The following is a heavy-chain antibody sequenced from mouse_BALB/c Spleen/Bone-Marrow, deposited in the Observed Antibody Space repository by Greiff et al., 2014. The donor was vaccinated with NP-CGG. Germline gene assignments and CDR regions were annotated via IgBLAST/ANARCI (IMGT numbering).Heavy chain of an antibody. CDR1: GFNIKDTY. CDR3: APYYYGSSQFAY. J-gene: IGHJ3*01. D-gene: IGHD1-1*01. Sequence: EVKLVESGAELVKPGASVKLSCTASGFNIKDTYVHWVKQRPEQGLEWIGRIDPANGNTKYDPKFQGKATITADTSSNTAYLQLSSLTSEDTAVYYCAPYYYGSSQFAYWGQGTLVTVSA. V-gene: IGHV14-3*02. CDR2: IDPANGNT.